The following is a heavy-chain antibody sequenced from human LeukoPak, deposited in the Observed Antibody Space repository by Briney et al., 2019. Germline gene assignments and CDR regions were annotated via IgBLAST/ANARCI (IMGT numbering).Heavy chain of an antibody. J-gene: IGHJ3*02. D-gene: IGHD2-15*01. CDR3: AREPGGRYCSGGSCYSGAFDI. V-gene: IGHV1-2*06. CDR1: GYTFTGYY. CDR2: INPNSGGT. Sequence: ASVKVSCKASGYTFTGYYMHWVRQAPGQGLAWMGRINPNSGGTNYAQKFQGRGTMTRHTSISTAYMELSRLRSDDTAVYYCAREPGGRYCSGGSCYSGAFDIWGQGTMVTVSS.